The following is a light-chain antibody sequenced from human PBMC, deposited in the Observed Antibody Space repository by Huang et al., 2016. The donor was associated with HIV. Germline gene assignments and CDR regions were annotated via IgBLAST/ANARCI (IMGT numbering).Light chain of an antibody. CDR1: QSLLHSNGYNY. Sequence: DIVLTQSPLSRPVTPGEPASISCRSSQSLLHSNGYNYLDWYLQRPGQSPQLLIYLGSNRASGVPDRFSGSGSGTDFTLKISGVEAEDVGVYYCMQALQTPRTFGQGTKVEIK. CDR2: LGS. CDR3: MQALQTPRT. V-gene: IGKV2-28*01. J-gene: IGKJ1*01.